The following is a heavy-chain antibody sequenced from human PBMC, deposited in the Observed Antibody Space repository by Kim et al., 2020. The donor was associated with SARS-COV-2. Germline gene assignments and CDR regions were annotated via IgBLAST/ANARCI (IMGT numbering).Heavy chain of an antibody. V-gene: IGHV4-34*01. CDR2: INHSVST. J-gene: IGHJ3*02. D-gene: IGHD2-8*01. CDR3: ARGLSNGAFDI. Sequence: SETLSLTCAVYGGSFSGYYWCWIRQPPGKGLEWIGEINHSVSTNYNPSLNSRVTISVDTSKNQFSLKLSSVTAADTAVYYCARGLSNGAFDIWGQGTMVTRSS. CDR1: GGSFSGYY.